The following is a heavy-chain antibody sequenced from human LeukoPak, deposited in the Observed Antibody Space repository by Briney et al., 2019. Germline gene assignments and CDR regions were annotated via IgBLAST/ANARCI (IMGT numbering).Heavy chain of an antibody. CDR3: ARGFGRKVRLGVDY. CDR2: IYHSGST. Sequence: SGTLSLTCAVSGGSISSSNWWSWVRQPPGKGLEWIGEIYHSGSTNYNPSLKSRVTISVDTSKNQFSLKLSSVTAADTAVYYCARGFGRKVRLGVDYWGQGTLVSVSS. CDR1: GGSISSSNW. V-gene: IGHV4-4*02. J-gene: IGHJ4*02. D-gene: IGHD2-8*02.